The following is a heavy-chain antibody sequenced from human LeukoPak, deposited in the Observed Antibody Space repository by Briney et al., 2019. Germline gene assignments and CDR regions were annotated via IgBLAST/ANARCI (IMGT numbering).Heavy chain of an antibody. CDR2: IYHSGST. CDR1: GGSISSGGYS. Sequence: PSETLSLTCAVSGGSISSGGYSWSWIRQPPGKGLEWIGYIYHSGSTYYNSSLKSRVTISVDRSKNQFSLKLSSVTAADTAVYYCARGSGYDFALGYWGQGTLVTVSS. CDR3: ARGSGYDFALGY. J-gene: IGHJ4*02. D-gene: IGHD5-12*01. V-gene: IGHV4-30-2*01.